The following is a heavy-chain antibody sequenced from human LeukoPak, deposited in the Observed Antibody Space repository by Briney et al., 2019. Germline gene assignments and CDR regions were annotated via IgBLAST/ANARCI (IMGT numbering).Heavy chain of an antibody. V-gene: IGHV4-28*01. CDR3: ARKENVYYYFDY. CDR2: IYHSGTT. CDR1: GGSISSSNW. D-gene: IGHD3-10*01. Sequence: SGTLSLTRAVSGGSISSSNWWGWIRQPPGKGLEWIGYIYHSGTTYYNPSLQSRVTMSVDTSKNQFSLKLSSVTAVDTAVYYCARKENVYYYFDYWGQGTLVTVSS. J-gene: IGHJ4*02.